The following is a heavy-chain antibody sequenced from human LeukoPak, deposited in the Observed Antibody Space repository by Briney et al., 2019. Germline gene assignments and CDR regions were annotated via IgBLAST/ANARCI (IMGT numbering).Heavy chain of an antibody. CDR1: GYSFTSYW. V-gene: IGHV5-51*01. D-gene: IGHD3-22*01. CDR2: IYPGDSDT. J-gene: IGHJ4*02. CDR3: ATHYYDSSGYYYAADY. Sequence: GESLKISCXGSGYSFTSYWIGWVRQMPGKGLEWMGIIYPGDSDTRYSPSFQGQVTISADKSISTAYLQWSSLKASDTAMYYCATHYYDSSGYYYAADYWGQGTLVTVSS.